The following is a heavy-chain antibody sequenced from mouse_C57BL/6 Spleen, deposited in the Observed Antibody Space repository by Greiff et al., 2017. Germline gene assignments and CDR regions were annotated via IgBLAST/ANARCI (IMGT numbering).Heavy chain of an antibody. V-gene: IGHV1-26*01. CDR1: GYTFTDYY. CDR2: INPTNGGT. CDR3: ARGGTTVGYIDV. D-gene: IGHD1-1*01. J-gene: IGHJ1*03. Sequence: EVQLQQSGPELVKPGASVKISCKASGYTFTDYYMNWVKPSHGQSLEWIGDINPTNGGTSYNQKFKGKATLTVDKSSSTAYMGLRSLTSEDSAVYYCARGGTTVGYIDVWGTGTTVTVSS.